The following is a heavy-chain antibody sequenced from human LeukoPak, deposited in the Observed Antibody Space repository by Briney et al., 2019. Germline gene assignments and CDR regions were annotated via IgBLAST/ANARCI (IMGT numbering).Heavy chain of an antibody. D-gene: IGHD2-15*01. J-gene: IGHJ4*02. V-gene: IGHV1-2*02. CDR3: ARCICCSGGSCSLDSYFDF. Sequence: GASVKVSCKASGYTFTGYYMHWVRQAPGQGLEWMGWINPNSGGTNYAQKFQGRVTMTRDTSTSTVYMELSSLRSEDTAVCYCARCICCSGGSCSLDSYFDFWGQGTLVTVSS. CDR2: INPNSGGT. CDR1: GYTFTGYY.